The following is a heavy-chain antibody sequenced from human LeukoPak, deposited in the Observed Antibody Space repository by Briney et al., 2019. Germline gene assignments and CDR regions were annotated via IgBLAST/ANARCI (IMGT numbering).Heavy chain of an antibody. Sequence: GGSLRLSCAASGFTFSSYEMNWVRQAPGKGLEWVSYISSSGSTIYYADSVKGRFTISRDNAKNSLYLQMNSLRAEDTAVYYCARFRMGIAVAPYYYYGMDVWGQGTTVTVSS. D-gene: IGHD6-19*01. J-gene: IGHJ6*02. V-gene: IGHV3-48*03. CDR1: GFTFSSYE. CDR3: ARFRMGIAVAPYYYYGMDV. CDR2: ISSSGSTI.